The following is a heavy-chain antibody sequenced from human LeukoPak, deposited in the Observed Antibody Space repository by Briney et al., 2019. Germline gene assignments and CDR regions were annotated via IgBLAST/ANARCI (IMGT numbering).Heavy chain of an antibody. Sequence: PSQTLSLTCTVSGGSISSGGYYWSWISQHPGKGLEWIGYIYYSGSTYYNPSLKSRVTISVDTSKNQFSLKLSSVTAADTAVYYCARMTTVTTGLGYWGQGTLVTVSS. D-gene: IGHD4-17*01. J-gene: IGHJ4*02. CDR1: GGSISSGGYY. V-gene: IGHV4-31*03. CDR2: IYYSGST. CDR3: ARMTTVTTGLGY.